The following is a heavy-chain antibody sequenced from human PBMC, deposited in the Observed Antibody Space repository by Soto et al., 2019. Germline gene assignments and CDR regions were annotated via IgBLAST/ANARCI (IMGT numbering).Heavy chain of an antibody. CDR1: GGSVSSFSYY. D-gene: IGHD3-10*02. CDR3: ASDHDMFDSSRRSLDFCHGRDV. V-gene: IGHV4-61*03. Sequence: VQLQESGPGLVKASETLSLICSVSGGSVSSFSYYCSWIRQPPGRRPEWVGYIHPSGATRCNPSLNARLSISLDTSDNNLALKLNSGPAADTAVYYCASDHDMFDSSRRSLDFCHGRDVVSQG. CDR2: IHPSGAT. J-gene: IGHJ6*02.